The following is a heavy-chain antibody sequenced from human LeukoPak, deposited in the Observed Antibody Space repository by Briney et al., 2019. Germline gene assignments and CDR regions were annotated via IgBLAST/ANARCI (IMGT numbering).Heavy chain of an antibody. J-gene: IGHJ3*02. CDR2: INPSGGST. D-gene: IGHD1-26*01. CDR1: GYTFTGYY. CDR3: AGDRYGGSYLGAFDI. Sequence: ASVKVSCKASGYTFTGYYMHWVRQAPGQGLEWMGIINPSGGSTSYAQKFQGRVTMTRDMSTSTVYMELSSLRSEDTAVYYCAGDRYGGSYLGAFDIWGQGTMVTVSS. V-gene: IGHV1-46*01.